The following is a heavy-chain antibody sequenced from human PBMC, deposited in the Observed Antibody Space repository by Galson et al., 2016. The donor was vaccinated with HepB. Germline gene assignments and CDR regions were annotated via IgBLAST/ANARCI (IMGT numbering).Heavy chain of an antibody. CDR3: AREGLFCNTATCYYLYNMDV. D-gene: IGHD2-2*01. V-gene: IGHV3-33*01. CDR1: GFTFNKYG. CDR2: IWFDGSYK. J-gene: IGHJ6*03. Sequence: LRLSCAASGFTFNKYGMHWVRQAPGKGLEWVAVIWFDGSYKFYADSVKGRFTTSGDNSKNTVYLQMNSLRAADTAVYYCAREGLFCNTATCYYLYNMDVWGQGTAVTVSS.